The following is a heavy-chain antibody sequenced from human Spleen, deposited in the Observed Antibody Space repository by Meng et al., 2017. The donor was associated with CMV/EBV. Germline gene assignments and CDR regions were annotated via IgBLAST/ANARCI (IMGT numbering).Heavy chain of an antibody. V-gene: IGHV1-18*01. CDR3: ARDRYNWDFDY. D-gene: IGHD1-1*01. CDR2: ISPYNGNR. CDR1: GDTFINLG. J-gene: IGHJ4*02. Sequence: SCKAYGDTFINLGFTWVRQDPGKGLQWMGWISPYNGNRKYEKSLQGRVTLTTDTSTRTAYMELRSLRSDDTAVYYCARDRYNWDFDYWGQGTLVTVSS.